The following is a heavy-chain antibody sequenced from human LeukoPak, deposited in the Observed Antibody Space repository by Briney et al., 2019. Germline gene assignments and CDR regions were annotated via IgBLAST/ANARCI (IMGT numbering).Heavy chain of an antibody. CDR1: GGSIRSSYYY. V-gene: IGHV4-39*07. D-gene: IGHD3-10*01. CDR3: ARTQDKTDIVLLWFGEQYRPYGMDV. J-gene: IGHJ6*02. Sequence: KSSETLSLTCTVSGGSIRSSYYYWGWIRQPPGKGLEWIGSIYDSGSTNYNPSLKSRVTISVDTSKNQFSLKLSSVTAADTAVYYCARTQDKTDIVLLWFGEQYRPYGMDVWGQGTTVTVSS. CDR2: IYDSGST.